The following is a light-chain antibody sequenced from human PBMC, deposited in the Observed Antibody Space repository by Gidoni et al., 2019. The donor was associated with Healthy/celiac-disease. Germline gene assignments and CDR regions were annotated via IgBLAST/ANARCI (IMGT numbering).Light chain of an antibody. V-gene: IGLV1-40*01. CDR1: SSNIGAGYD. J-gene: IGLJ1*01. Sequence: QSVLTQPPSVSGAPWQRVTSSCPGSSSNIGAGYDVHWYQQLPGTAPKLLIYGNSNRPSGVPDRFSGSKSGNSASLAITGLQAEDEADYYCQSYDSSLSGYVFGTGTKVTVL. CDR3: QSYDSSLSGYV. CDR2: GNS.